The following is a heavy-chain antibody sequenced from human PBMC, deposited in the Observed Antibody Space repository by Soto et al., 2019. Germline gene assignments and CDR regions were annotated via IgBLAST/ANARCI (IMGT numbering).Heavy chain of an antibody. CDR2: IYYSGST. CDR1: GCSISCYY. V-gene: IGHV4-59*01. D-gene: IGHD3-10*01. Sequence: SETLSLTCTVSGCSISCYYWSWLRQPPGKGLEWIGYIYYSGSTNYNPSLKSRVTISVDTSKNQFSLKLSSVTAADTAVYYCARAGDWFDPWGQGTLVTVSS. J-gene: IGHJ5*02. CDR3: ARAGDWFDP.